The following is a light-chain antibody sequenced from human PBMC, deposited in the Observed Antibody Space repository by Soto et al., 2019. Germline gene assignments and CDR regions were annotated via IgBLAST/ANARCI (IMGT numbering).Light chain of an antibody. CDR3: AAWDDSLNVWV. Sequence: QSVLTQPPSASGTPGQRVTISCSGTSSNIGSNTVNWYQQLPGTAPKLLIYTNNHRPSGVPDRFSGSKSGTSASLAISGLQLEDEGDYYCAAWDDSLNVWVFGGGTKLTVL. CDR1: SSNIGSNT. J-gene: IGLJ3*02. CDR2: TNN. V-gene: IGLV1-44*01.